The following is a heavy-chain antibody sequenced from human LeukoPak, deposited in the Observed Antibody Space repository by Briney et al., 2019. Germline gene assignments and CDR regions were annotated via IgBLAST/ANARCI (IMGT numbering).Heavy chain of an antibody. Sequence: SETLSLTCTVSGGSISSSNYYWGWVRQPPEKGLEWIGSIYYSGTTYYNPSLKSRVIISIDTSKNQFSLKLSSVTAADTAVYYCARDMVRGVINAEYFQHWGQGTLVTVSS. D-gene: IGHD3-10*01. V-gene: IGHV4-39*02. CDR2: IYYSGTT. CDR3: ARDMVRGVINAEYFQH. CDR1: GGSISSSNYY. J-gene: IGHJ1*01.